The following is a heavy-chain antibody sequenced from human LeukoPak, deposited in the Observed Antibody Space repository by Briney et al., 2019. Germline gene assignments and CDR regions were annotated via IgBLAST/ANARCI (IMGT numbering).Heavy chain of an antibody. Sequence: GGSLRLSCAASGFTFSSYWMHWVRQAPGKGLVWASRINSDGSSTSYADSVKGRFTISRDNAKNTLYLQMNSLRAEDTAVYYCAKDAPVNIVVVPAANSWGQGTLVTVSS. CDR1: GFTFSSYW. CDR3: AKDAPVNIVVVPAANS. CDR2: INSDGSST. J-gene: IGHJ4*02. D-gene: IGHD2-2*01. V-gene: IGHV3-74*01.